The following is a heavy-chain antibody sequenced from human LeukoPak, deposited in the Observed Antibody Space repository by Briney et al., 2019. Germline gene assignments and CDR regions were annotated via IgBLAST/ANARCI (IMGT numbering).Heavy chain of an antibody. J-gene: IGHJ4*02. CDR1: GGTISSYD. V-gene: IGHV4-59*08. CDR3: ARWYSSGWAFDY. CDR2: VHYSGST. D-gene: IGHD6-19*01. Sequence: SETLSLTCTVSGGTISSYDWNWIRQPPGKGLEWIGYVHYSGSTKYNPSLKSRVTISVDTSKNQFSLKLSSVIAADTAVYYCARWYSSGWAFDYWGQGTLVTVSS.